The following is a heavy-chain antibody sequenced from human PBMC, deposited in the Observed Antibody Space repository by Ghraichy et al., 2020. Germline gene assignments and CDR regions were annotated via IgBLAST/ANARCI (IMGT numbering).Heavy chain of an antibody. D-gene: IGHD6-13*01. J-gene: IGHJ4*02. CDR1: GFTFSSYA. CDR2: ISGSGGST. CDR3: AKDRFVSSSWYGGPDY. Sequence: GGSLRLSCAASGFTFSSYAMSWVRQAPGKGLEWVSAISGSGGSTYYADSVKGRFTISRDNSKNTLYLQMNSLRAEDTAVYYCAKDRFVSSSWYGGPDYWGQGTLVTVSS. V-gene: IGHV3-23*01.